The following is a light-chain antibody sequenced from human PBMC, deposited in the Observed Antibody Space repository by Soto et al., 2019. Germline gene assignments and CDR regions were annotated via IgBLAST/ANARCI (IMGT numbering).Light chain of an antibody. Sequence: QLVLTQSPSASASLGASVKLTCTLSSGHSSYAIAWHQQQPEKGPRYLMKLNSDGSHSEGGGIPDRFSGSSSGAERYLTISSLQSEDEADYYCQTWDTGIWVFGGGTKLTVL. CDR2: LNSDGSH. J-gene: IGLJ3*02. V-gene: IGLV4-69*01. CDR1: SGHSSYA. CDR3: QTWDTGIWV.